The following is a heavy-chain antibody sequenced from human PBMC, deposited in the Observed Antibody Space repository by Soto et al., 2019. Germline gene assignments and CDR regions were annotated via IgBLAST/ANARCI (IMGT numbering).Heavy chain of an antibody. CDR2: INPNSGGT. D-gene: IGHD3-22*01. J-gene: IGHJ3*02. Sequence: ASVKVSCKASGYTFTGYYMHWVRQAPGQGLEWMGWINPNSGGTNYAQKFQGRVTMTRDPSISTAYMELSRLRSDDTAVYYCARDTGDYYDSSGTLNFDIWGQGTMVTVSS. CDR1: GYTFTGYY. CDR3: ARDTGDYYDSSGTLNFDI. V-gene: IGHV1-2*02.